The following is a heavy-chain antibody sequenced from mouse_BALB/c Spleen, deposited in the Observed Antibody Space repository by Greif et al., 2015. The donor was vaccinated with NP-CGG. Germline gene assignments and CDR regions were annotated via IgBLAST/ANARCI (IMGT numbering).Heavy chain of an antibody. CDR1: GFNIKDTY. V-gene: IGHV14-3*02. D-gene: IGHD2-2*01. Sequence: EVKLVESGAELVKPGASVKLSCTASGFNIKDTYMHWVKQRPEQGLEWIGRIDPANGNTKYDPKFQGKATITADTSSNTAYLQLSSLTSEDTAVYYCARGGKYGYAFAYWGQGTLVTVSA. CDR2: IDPANGNT. CDR3: ARGGKYGYAFAY. J-gene: IGHJ3*01.